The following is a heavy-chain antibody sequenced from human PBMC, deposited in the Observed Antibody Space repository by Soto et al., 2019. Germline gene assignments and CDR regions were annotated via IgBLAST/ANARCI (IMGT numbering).Heavy chain of an antibody. CDR3: ARDPNYGMDA. CDR2: IYYSGST. J-gene: IGHJ6*02. Sequence: SETLSLTCTVSGGSVCSGSNYWSWIRQPPGKGLEWIGYIYYSGSTNYNPSLKSRVTISVDTSKNQFSLKLSSVTAADTAVYYCARDPNYGMDAWGQGTTVTVSS. V-gene: IGHV4-61*01. CDR1: GGSVCSGSNY.